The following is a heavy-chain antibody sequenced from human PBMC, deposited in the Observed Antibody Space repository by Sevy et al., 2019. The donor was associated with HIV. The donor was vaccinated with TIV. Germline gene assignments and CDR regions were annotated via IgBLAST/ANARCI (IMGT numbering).Heavy chain of an antibody. Sequence: GGSLRLSCAASGFTFSSYGMHWVRQAPGKGLEWVAVIWYDGSNKYYADSVKGRFTISRDNSKNTLYLQMNSLRAEDTAVYYCARDRARAATPFLDYWGQGTLVTVSS. CDR1: GFTFSSYG. D-gene: IGHD6-25*01. CDR3: ARDRARAATPFLDY. V-gene: IGHV3-33*01. CDR2: IWYDGSNK. J-gene: IGHJ4*02.